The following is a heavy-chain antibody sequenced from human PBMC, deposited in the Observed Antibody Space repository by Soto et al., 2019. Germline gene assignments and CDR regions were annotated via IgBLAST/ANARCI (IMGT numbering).Heavy chain of an antibody. CDR2: ISAYNGNT. Sequence: GASVKVSCKASGYTFTSYDISWVRQAPGQGLEWMGWISAYNGNTNYAQKLQGRVTMTTDTSTSTAYMELRSLRSDDTAVYYCARDGYNIVLMVYALYYYYYGMDVWGQGTTVTVSS. V-gene: IGHV1-18*01. CDR3: ARDGYNIVLMVYALYYYYYGMDV. CDR1: GYTFTSYD. D-gene: IGHD2-8*01. J-gene: IGHJ6*02.